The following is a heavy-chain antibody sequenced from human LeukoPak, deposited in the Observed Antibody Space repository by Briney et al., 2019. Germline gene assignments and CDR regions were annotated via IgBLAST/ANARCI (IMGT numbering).Heavy chain of an antibody. CDR1: GGSIGTYY. Sequence: PSETLSLTCSVSGGSIGTYYWSWIRQPPGKGLEYIGFIYYSGSTNYNPSLKSRVTMSLDTSKNQFSLTLTSVTATDTAVYYCARLGKEVTYRAYYFDYWGQGTLVTVSS. CDR3: ARLGKEVTYRAYYFDY. CDR2: IYYSGST. V-gene: IGHV4-59*08. D-gene: IGHD5-18*01. J-gene: IGHJ4*02.